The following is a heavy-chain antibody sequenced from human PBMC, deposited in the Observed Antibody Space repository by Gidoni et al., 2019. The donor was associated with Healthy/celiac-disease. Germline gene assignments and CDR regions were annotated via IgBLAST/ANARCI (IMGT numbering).Heavy chain of an antibody. CDR3: AKEGFVAAARYYYYGMDV. CDR1: GCTVSRYD. J-gene: IGHJ6*02. Sequence: EVQLLESGGGLVQPGGSLRHSCAASGCTVSRYDRRWVRQAPGKGLEWVSAISGSGGSTYYAASVKGRFTISRDNSKNTLYLQMNSLRAEDTAVYYCAKEGFVAAARYYYYGMDVWGQGTTVTVSS. D-gene: IGHD6-13*01. CDR2: ISGSGGST. V-gene: IGHV3-23*01.